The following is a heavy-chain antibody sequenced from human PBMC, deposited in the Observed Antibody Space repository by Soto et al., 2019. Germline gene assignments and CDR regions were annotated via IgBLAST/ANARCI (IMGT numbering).Heavy chain of an antibody. Sequence: SETLSLTCAVYGGSFSGYYWSWIRQPPGKGLEGIGEINHSGSTNYNPSLKSRVTISVDTSKNQFSLKLSSVTAADTAVYYCARGGGIMVRGVIRYSDYYYYGMDVWGQGTTVTVSS. CDR1: GGSFSGYY. CDR3: ARGGGIMVRGVIRYSDYYYYGMDV. D-gene: IGHD3-10*01. V-gene: IGHV4-34*01. CDR2: INHSGST. J-gene: IGHJ6*02.